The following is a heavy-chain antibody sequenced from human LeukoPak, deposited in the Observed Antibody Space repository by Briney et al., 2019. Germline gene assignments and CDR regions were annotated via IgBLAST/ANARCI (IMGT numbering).Heavy chain of an antibody. V-gene: IGHV3-21*01. CDR1: GFTFSSYS. D-gene: IGHD2-2*02. CDR3: ARSPTAAISNWFDP. Sequence: PGGSLSLSCAASGFTFSSYSMNWVRQAPGKGLEWVSSISSSSSYIYYADSVKGRFTISRDNAKNSLYLQMNSLRAEDTAVYYCARSPTAAISNWFDPWGQGTLVTVSS. J-gene: IGHJ5*02. CDR2: ISSSSSYI.